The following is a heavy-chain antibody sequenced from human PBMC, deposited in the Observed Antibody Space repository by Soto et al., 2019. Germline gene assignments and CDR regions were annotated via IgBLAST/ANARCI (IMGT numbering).Heavy chain of an antibody. D-gene: IGHD1-1*01. CDR1: GYGFTTYG. J-gene: IGHJ4*02. CDR2: ISAHNGNT. CDR3: ARGRYGDY. Sequence: QVHLVQSGAEVKKPGASVKVSCKGSGYGFTTYGITWVRQAPGQGLEWMAGISAHNGNTNYAQKIQGRVTVTRDTSTSTAYMELRSLRSDDTAVYYCARGRYGDYWGQGALVTVSS. V-gene: IGHV1-18*01.